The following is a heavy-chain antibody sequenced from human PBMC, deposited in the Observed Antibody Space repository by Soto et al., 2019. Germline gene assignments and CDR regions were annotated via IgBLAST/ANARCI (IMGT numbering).Heavy chain of an antibody. CDR2: INPSGGST. CDR1: GYTFTSYY. CDR3: ARDLFGRGGES. Sequence: ASVKISCKASGYTFTSYYMHWVRQAPGQGLEWMGIINPSGGSTSYAQKLQGRVTMTRDTSTSTVYMELSSLRSEDTAVYYCARDLFGRGGESWGQGTLVTVSS. D-gene: IGHD2-21*01. V-gene: IGHV1-46*01. J-gene: IGHJ5*02.